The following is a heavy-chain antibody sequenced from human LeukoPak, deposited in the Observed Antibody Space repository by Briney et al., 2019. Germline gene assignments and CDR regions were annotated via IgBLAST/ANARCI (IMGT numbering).Heavy chain of an antibody. J-gene: IGHJ6*02. V-gene: IGHV1-46*01. Sequence: ASVKVSCTASGYTFTTYFVHWVRQAPGQGLEWMGIIDPSDGSTSHAQKFQGRVTMTRDTSTSTVYMELSSLRSEDMAVYFCARGCRVVPGVHNVGRTQYYNGMDVWGQGTTVTVSS. CDR3: ARGCRVVPGVHNVGRTQYYNGMDV. D-gene: IGHD2-2*01. CDR2: IDPSDGST. CDR1: GYTFTTYF.